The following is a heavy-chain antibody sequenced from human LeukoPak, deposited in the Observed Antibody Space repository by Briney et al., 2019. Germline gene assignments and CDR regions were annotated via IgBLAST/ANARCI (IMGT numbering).Heavy chain of an antibody. CDR1: GYTFTKYY. J-gene: IGHJ3*02. CDR2: INPNTGDT. D-gene: IGHD2-21*01. Sequence: ASVQVSCKSSGYTFTKYYLHWVRQAPGQGLEWMGWINPNTGDTNFPQKFQGRVTLTRDTSISTIFMDLSRLTSDDTAVYYCARDPGGYSTGGAFDIWGQGTMVTVSS. CDR3: ARDPGGYSTGGAFDI. V-gene: IGHV1-2*02.